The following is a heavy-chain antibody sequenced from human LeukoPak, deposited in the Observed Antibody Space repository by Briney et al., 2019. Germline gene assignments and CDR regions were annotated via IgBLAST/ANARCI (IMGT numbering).Heavy chain of an antibody. Sequence: SETLSLTCTVSGGSIDTYYWTWIRQPPGKGLEWIGFVYYNGNTNYNPSHKSRVTISVDTSKNQFSLKVNSVTAADTAIYFCARRVAVTARYYFDFWGQGALVTVSS. CDR3: ARRVAVTARYYFDF. CDR1: GGSIDTYY. CDR2: VYYNGNT. J-gene: IGHJ4*02. V-gene: IGHV4-59*08. D-gene: IGHD6-19*01.